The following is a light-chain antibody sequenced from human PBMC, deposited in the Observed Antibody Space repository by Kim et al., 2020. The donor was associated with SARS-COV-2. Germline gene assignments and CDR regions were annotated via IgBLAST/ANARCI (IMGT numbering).Light chain of an antibody. V-gene: IGKV3-20*01. J-gene: IGKJ1*01. CDR2: GAS. CDR3: QQYGRA. Sequence: PSLYPAARATLACRASQSVSSSYFDWYQQKPGQAPSLLIYGASSRTTVIPDSFSGSASGTDFTLTISRLEPEDFAVYYCQQYGRAFGQGTKVDIK. CDR1: QSVSSSY.